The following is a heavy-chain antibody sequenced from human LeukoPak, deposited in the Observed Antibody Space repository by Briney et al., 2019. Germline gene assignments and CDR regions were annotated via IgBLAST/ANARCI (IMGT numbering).Heavy chain of an antibody. CDR3: ASYSSGCL. CDR1: GGSISSYY. D-gene: IGHD6-19*01. V-gene: IGHV4-39*01. J-gene: IGHJ4*02. CDR2: IYYGGRT. Sequence: PSETLSLTCTVSGGSISSYYWGWIRQPPGKGLEWIGSIYYGGRTHYNPSLKSRVTISVDTSKNQFSLKLSSVIAADTAVYYCASYSSGCLWGQGTLVAVSS.